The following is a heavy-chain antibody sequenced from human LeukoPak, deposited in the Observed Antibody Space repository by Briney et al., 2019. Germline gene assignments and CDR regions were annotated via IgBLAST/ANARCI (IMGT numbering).Heavy chain of an antibody. J-gene: IGHJ4*02. V-gene: IGHV3-64*02. CDR1: GFTFSTYS. Sequence: GGSLRLSCAAPGFTFSTYSMHWVRQAPGKGLECVSAITSNGGSTYYADSVKGRFTISRDNSKNTVYLQMGSLRAEDMAMYYCARGGQSTSCFDCWGQGTLVTVSS. D-gene: IGHD2-2*01. CDR3: ARGGQSTSCFDC. CDR2: ITSNGGST.